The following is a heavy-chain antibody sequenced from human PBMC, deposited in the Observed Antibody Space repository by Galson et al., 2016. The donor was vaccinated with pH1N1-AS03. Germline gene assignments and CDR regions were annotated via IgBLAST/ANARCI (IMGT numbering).Heavy chain of an antibody. Sequence: SVKVSCKVSGGALTSYGINWVRQAPGQGLEWMGRILPMFGSTHYAQGFEGRVTLTADNSTGTAYLDLSSLRSEDTAAYYCARDRDTSMITLDYYYYYMDVWGRGTTVTVAS. J-gene: IGHJ6*03. CDR3: ARDRDTSMITLDYYYYYMDV. CDR1: GGALTSYG. D-gene: IGHD5-18*01. CDR2: ILPMFGST. V-gene: IGHV1-69*06.